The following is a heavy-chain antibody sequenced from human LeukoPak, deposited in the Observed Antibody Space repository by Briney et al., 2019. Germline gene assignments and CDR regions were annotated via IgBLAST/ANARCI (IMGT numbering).Heavy chain of an antibody. CDR2: ITGAGDSS. V-gene: IGHV3-23*01. Sequence: GGSLRLSCAATGFTFTSYTMHWVRQPPGKGLEWVSAITGAGDSSYYADSVRGRFTISRDNSKNTLHLQMNSLRAEDTAVYYCAKDGLDCVSYFDYWGQGTLVTVSS. CDR1: GFTFTSYT. CDR3: AKDGLDCVSYFDY. J-gene: IGHJ4*02. D-gene: IGHD3/OR15-3a*01.